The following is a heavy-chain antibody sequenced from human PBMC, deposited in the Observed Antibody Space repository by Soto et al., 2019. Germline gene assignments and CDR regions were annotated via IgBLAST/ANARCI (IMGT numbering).Heavy chain of an antibody. V-gene: IGHV3-33*06. Sequence: PGGSLRLSCAASGFTFSSYGMHWVRQAPGKGLEWVAVIWYDGSNKYYADSVKGRFTISRDNSKNTLYLQMNSLRAEDTAVYYCAKRPMITFGGVTRPDYYYGMDVWGQGTTVTVSS. J-gene: IGHJ6*02. D-gene: IGHD3-16*01. CDR3: AKRPMITFGGVTRPDYYYGMDV. CDR1: GFTFSSYG. CDR2: IWYDGSNK.